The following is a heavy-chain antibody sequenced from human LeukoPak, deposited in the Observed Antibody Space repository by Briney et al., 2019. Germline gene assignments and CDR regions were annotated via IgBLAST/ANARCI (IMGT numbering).Heavy chain of an antibody. Sequence: ASVKVSCKASGYTFTGYYMHWVRQAPGQGLEWMGWINPNSGGTSYAQKFQGRVTMTRDTSISTAYMELSSLRSEDTAVYYCARSSSGWSDYWGQGTLVTVSS. V-gene: IGHV1-2*02. J-gene: IGHJ4*02. D-gene: IGHD6-19*01. CDR2: INPNSGGT. CDR1: GYTFTGYY. CDR3: ARSSSGWSDY.